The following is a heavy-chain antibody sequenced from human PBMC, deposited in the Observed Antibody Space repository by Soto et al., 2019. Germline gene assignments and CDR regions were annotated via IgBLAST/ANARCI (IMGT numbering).Heavy chain of an antibody. D-gene: IGHD5-12*01. CDR2: IVPILGIA. CDR1: GGTFSSYT. Sequence: SVKVSCKASGGTFSSYTISWVRLAPGQGLEWMGRIVPILGIANYAQKFQGRVTITADKSTSTAYMELSSLRSEDTAVYYCARDGYSGYDSYYYYYMDVWGKGTAVTVSS. J-gene: IGHJ6*03. CDR3: ARDGYSGYDSYYYYYMDV. V-gene: IGHV1-69*04.